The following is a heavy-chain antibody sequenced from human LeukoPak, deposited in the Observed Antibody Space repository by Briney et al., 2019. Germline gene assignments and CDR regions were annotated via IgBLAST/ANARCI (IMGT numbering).Heavy chain of an antibody. D-gene: IGHD3-3*01. V-gene: IGHV3-30-3*01. J-gene: IGHJ4*02. CDR3: ARGLNDFWSGSQLEY. CDR2: CYDGGKT. Sequence: CYDGGKTYYADSVEGRFTISRDNSKSTVYLEINSLRSEDTAIYYCARGLNDFWSGSQLEYWGQGTLVTVSS.